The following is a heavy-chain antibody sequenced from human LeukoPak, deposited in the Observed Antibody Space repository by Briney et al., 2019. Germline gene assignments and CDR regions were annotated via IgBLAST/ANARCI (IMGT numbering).Heavy chain of an antibody. CDR1: GFTFDDYA. D-gene: IGHD3-22*01. J-gene: IGHJ4*02. V-gene: IGHV3-9*01. Sequence: GGSLRLSCAASGFTFDDYAMHWVRQAPGKGLEWVSGISWNSGSIGYADSVKGRFTISRDNSKNTLYLQMNNLRAEDTAVYYCARRAGDYSHPYDYWGQGTLVTVSS. CDR2: ISWNSGSI. CDR3: ARRAGDYSHPYDY.